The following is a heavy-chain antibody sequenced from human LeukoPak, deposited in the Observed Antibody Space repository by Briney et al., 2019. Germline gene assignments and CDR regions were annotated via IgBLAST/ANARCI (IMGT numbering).Heavy chain of an antibody. CDR1: GGSISSYY. D-gene: IGHD2-15*01. V-gene: IGHV4-59*01. CDR3: ARIGVGKAFDY. Sequence: SETLSLTCTVSGGSISSYYWSWIRQPPGKGLESIGYINYSGSTNHNPSLKSRVTISVDTSKNQFSLKLSSVTAADTAVYYCARIGVGKAFDYWGQGTLVTVSS. J-gene: IGHJ4*02. CDR2: INYSGST.